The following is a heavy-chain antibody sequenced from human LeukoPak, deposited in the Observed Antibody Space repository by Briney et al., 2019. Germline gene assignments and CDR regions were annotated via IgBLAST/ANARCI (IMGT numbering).Heavy chain of an antibody. CDR2: ISSNGGNI. CDR3: VREWYSAMY. V-gene: IGHV3-64D*06. J-gene: IGHJ4*02. D-gene: IGHD1-1*01. CDR1: GFTFSSYA. Sequence: GGSLRLSCSASGFTFSSYAMNWVRQAPGKGLEYVSTISSNGGNIYYADSVKGRFTISRDNSKNTLHLQMSSLRPDDTAVYYCVREWYSAMYWGQGPLVTVSS.